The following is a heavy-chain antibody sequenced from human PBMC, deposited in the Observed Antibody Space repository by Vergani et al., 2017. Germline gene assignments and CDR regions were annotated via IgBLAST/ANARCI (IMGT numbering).Heavy chain of an antibody. CDR3: ARGPSVVQGHYIYDYSCFMYV. V-gene: IGHV4-59*01. CDR1: GDSMNNYY. D-gene: IGHD5-18*01. Sequence: QVHLQAAGPGLVKPSETLSLTCTVSGDSMNNYYWNWIRQTPGKGLEWLSYIYLGGTTTYNPSLESRVSLSADTSKNQFSLQLTSVTAADTVVYYCARGPSVVQGHYIYDYSCFMYVWVKGTTVTVSS. J-gene: IGHJ6*03. CDR2: IYLGGTT.